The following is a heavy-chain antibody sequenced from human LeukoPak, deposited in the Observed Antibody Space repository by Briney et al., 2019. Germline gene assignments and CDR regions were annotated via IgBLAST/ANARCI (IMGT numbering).Heavy chain of an antibody. CDR1: GGSFSGYY. V-gene: IGHV4-34*01. CDR2: INHSGST. J-gene: IGHJ4*02. CDR3: ARLYSSGWYIRY. D-gene: IGHD6-19*01. Sequence: SETLSLTCAVYGGSFSGYYWSWIRQPPGKGLEWIGEINHSGSTNYNPSLKSRVTISVDTSKNQFSLKLSSVTAADTAVYYCARLYSSGWYIRYWGQGTLVTVSS.